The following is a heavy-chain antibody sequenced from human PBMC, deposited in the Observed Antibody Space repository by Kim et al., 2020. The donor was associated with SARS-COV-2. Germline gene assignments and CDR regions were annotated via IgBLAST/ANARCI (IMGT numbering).Heavy chain of an antibody. J-gene: IGHJ4*02. Sequence: ADSGKGRFTISRDNSKTTLFLQMNSLRAEDTAIYFCAREVGSRGWYTVDYWGQGTLVTVSS. CDR3: AREVGSRGWYTVDY. D-gene: IGHD6-19*01. V-gene: IGHV3-23*01.